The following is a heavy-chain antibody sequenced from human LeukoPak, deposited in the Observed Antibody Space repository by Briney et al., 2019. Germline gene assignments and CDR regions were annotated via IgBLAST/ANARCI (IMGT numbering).Heavy chain of an antibody. CDR2: MNPSGGST. CDR3: ARRSGSAAIDY. D-gene: IGHD6-13*01. Sequence: ASVKVSCKASGYIFTSYFMHWVRQAPGQGLEWMAIMNPSGGSTTFAQKFQGRVTMTRDTSTSTVYMELSSLRSEDTAVYYCARRSGSAAIDYWGQGTLVTVSS. J-gene: IGHJ4*02. CDR1: GYIFTSYF. V-gene: IGHV1-46*01.